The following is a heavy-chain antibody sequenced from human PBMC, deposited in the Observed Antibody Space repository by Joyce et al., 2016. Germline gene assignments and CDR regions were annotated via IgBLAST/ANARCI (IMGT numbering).Heavy chain of an antibody. CDR2: ITYDGGNK. V-gene: IGHV3-30*01. J-gene: IGHJ6*02. D-gene: IGHD6-13*01. Sequence: QVQLVESGGGVFQPGRSLRLSCAASGFTTFTSFAIHWVRQAPGKGLEWVALITYDGGNKNYADAVKGRFTISRDNSKNTMYLQMNSLRVEDTAVYYCARGDPRIATEFYGLDVWGQGTTVTVSS. CDR1: GFTTFTSFA. CDR3: ARGDPRIATEFYGLDV.